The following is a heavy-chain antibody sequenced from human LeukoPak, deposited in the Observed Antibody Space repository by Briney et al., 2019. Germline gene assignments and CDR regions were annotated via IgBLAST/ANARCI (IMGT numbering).Heavy chain of an antibody. CDR2: INNSGST. J-gene: IGHJ4*02. CDR1: GGSFSGYY. V-gene: IGHV4-34*01. CDR3: ARGPSGNKVTSYSLNY. D-gene: IGHD2-21*02. Sequence: SETLSLTCAVYGGSFSGYYWSWVCQPPGKGLEWVGDINNSGSTNYNPSLKNRVTTSVHTTNNQLSLKLRSVAAAAAAVYYCARGPSGNKVTSYSLNYWGQGTLVTVSS.